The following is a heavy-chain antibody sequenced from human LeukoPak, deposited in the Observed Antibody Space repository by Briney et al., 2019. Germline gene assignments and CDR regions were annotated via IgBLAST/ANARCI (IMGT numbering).Heavy chain of an antibody. V-gene: IGHV4-30-4*01. J-gene: IGHJ2*01. Sequence: SETLSLTCTVSGGSISSGGYYWRWIRQAPGKGVEWIGYIFHSGSTYYNPSLKSRVIISVDASENQFSLKLSSVITADTAVYYCARVGKFYGSGNYPLWYFDLWGRGTLVIVSS. CDR2: IFHSGST. CDR1: GGSISSGGYY. D-gene: IGHD3-10*01. CDR3: ARVGKFYGSGNYPLWYFDL.